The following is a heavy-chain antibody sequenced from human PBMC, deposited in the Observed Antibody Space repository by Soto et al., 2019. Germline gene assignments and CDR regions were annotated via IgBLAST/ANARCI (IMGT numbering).Heavy chain of an antibody. D-gene: IGHD6-13*01. CDR3: ARYLAAAGLSQYYYYGMDA. V-gene: IGHV1-69*01. Sequence: QVQLVQSGAEVKKPGSSVKVSCKASGGTFSSYAISWVRQAPGQGLEWIGGIIPIFGTANYAQKFQGRVTIIAYEPTRTAYMELRRLRSEGTAVYYCARYLAAAGLSQYYYYGMDAWGQGTTVTVSS. CDR2: IIPIFGTA. J-gene: IGHJ6*02. CDR1: GGTFSSYA.